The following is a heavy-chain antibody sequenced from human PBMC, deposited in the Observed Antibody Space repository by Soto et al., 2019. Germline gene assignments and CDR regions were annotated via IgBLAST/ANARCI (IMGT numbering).Heavy chain of an antibody. CDR1: GGSISSSNW. J-gene: IGHJ4*02. CDR3: ARGLISGSHYSGGWYYFDS. CDR2: IYHSGST. D-gene: IGHD1-26*01. V-gene: IGHV4-4*02. Sequence: SETLSLTCAVSGGSISSSNWWSWVRQPPGKGLEWIGEIYHSGSTNYNPSLKSRVTISVDKSKNQFSLELSSVTAADTAVYYCARGLISGSHYSGGWYYFDSWGQGTQVTVSS.